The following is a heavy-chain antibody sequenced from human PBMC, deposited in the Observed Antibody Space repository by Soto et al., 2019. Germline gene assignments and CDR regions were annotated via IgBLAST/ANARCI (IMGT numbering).Heavy chain of an antibody. D-gene: IGHD1-1*01. CDR2: IRQDGSEK. Sequence: EVHLVESGGDLVQPGGSLRLSCEASGFSFSSYRMTWVRQAPGKRLEYVAIIRQDGSEKKYVDSVMGRFTISRDNAKTSSYLQMNSLRDEDTAVYYCMTTTRDRPFDYWGQGTLVTVSS. V-gene: IGHV3-7*03. J-gene: IGHJ4*02. CDR1: GFSFSSYR. CDR3: MTTTRDRPFDY.